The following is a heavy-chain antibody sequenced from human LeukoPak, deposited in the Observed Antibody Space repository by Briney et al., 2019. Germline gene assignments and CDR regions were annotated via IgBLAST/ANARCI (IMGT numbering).Heavy chain of an antibody. J-gene: IGHJ4*02. V-gene: IGHV4-39*07. CDR3: ASLILTGYHYFDY. D-gene: IGHD3-9*01. CDR2: IYYSGST. CDR1: GGSISSSAYH. Sequence: PSETLSLTCSVSGGSISSSAYHWGWIRQPPGKGLEWIGSIYYSGSTYYNPSLKSRVTISVDTSKNQFSLKLSSVTAADTAVYYCASLILTGYHYFDYWGQGTLVTVSS.